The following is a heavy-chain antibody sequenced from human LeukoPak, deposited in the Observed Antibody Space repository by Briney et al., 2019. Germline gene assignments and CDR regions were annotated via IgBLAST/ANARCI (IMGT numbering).Heavy chain of an antibody. D-gene: IGHD3-16*01. CDR2: VKQEGNVK. V-gene: IGHV3-7*01. Sequence: PGGSLRLPCAASGFTFRSYWMSWVRQAPGRGLDWVATVKQEGNVKYYVDSVKGRFTVSRDNAENSLYLQMNSLRVEDTAVYYCARLGGETTRFDLWGQGALVTVSS. J-gene: IGHJ5*02. CDR3: ARLGGETTRFDL. CDR1: GFTFRSYW.